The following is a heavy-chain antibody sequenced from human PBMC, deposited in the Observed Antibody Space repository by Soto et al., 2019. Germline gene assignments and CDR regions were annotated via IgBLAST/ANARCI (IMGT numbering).Heavy chain of an antibody. V-gene: IGHV1-2*02. CDR2: INPKTAAT. D-gene: IGHD1-26*01. CDR1: GYSFSDYF. J-gene: IGHJ6*02. Sequence: ASVKVSCKPSGYSFSDYFIQWVRQAPGQGLEWVAWINPKTAATNYAKKFQGRVSLTWDTSSTTAYMGLTRLRPDDTAVYYCARIKWGLNYYNGMDVWGQGTTVTVSS. CDR3: ARIKWGLNYYNGMDV.